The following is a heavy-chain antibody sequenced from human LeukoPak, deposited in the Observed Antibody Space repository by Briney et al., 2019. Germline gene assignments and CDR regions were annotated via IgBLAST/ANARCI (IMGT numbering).Heavy chain of an antibody. V-gene: IGHV4-4*02. CDR1: GGSISSSNW. D-gene: IGHD1-26*01. CDR2: IYHSGST. Sequence: SETLSLTCAVSGGSISSSNWWRWVRQPPGKGLEWIGEIYHSGSTNYNPSLKSRVTISVDKSKNQFSLKLSSVTAADTAVYYCARGVGATRYYYYMDVWGKGTTVTVSS. J-gene: IGHJ6*03. CDR3: ARGVGATRYYYYMDV.